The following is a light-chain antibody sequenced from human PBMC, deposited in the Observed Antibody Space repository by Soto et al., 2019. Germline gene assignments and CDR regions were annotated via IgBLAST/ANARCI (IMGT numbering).Light chain of an antibody. CDR2: AAS. CDR1: QGISSY. Sequence: AIRMTQSPSSLSASTGDRVTITCRASQGISSYLAGYQQKPGKAPKLLIYAASTLQRGVPSRFSGSGSGTDFTLTISCLQSEDFATYYCQQYYSYPALTFGGGTKVEIK. V-gene: IGKV1-8*01. J-gene: IGKJ4*01. CDR3: QQYYSYPALT.